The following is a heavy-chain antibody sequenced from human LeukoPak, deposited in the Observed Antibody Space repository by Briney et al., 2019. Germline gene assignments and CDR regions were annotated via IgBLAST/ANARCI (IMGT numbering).Heavy chain of an antibody. CDR2: IYYSGST. D-gene: IGHD2-21*02. Sequence: SQTLSLTCTVSGGSISSGGYYWSWIRQHPGKGLEWIGYIYYSGSTYYNPSLKSRVTISVDTSKNQFSLKLSSVTAADTAVYYCARAYCGGDCYIHYYYGTDVWGQGTTVTVSS. J-gene: IGHJ6*02. CDR3: ARAYCGGDCYIHYYYGTDV. V-gene: IGHV4-31*03. CDR1: GGSISSGGYY.